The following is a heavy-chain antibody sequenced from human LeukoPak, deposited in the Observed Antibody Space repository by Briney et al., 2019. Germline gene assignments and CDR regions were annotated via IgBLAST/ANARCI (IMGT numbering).Heavy chain of an antibody. J-gene: IGHJ4*02. CDR3: ASSHPLGSNNDYYTPFDY. CDR2: LYYSGDT. D-gene: IGHD3-3*01. Sequence: SETLSLTCSVSGGSISNYYWSWIRQPPGKGLEWIGYLYYSGDTNYNPPLKSRVTISVDTSKNQFSLSLSSVTAADTAVYYCASSHPLGSNNDYYTPFDYWGLGTLVTVSS. V-gene: IGHV4-59*01. CDR1: GGSISNYY.